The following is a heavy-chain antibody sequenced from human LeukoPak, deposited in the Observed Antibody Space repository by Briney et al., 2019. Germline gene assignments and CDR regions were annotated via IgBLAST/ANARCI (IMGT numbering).Heavy chain of an antibody. CDR3: ARDWPGISLHFDL. CDR1: GYTFTGYY. J-gene: IGHJ2*01. CDR2: INPNSGDT. Sequence: ASVKVSCKASGYTFTGYYMHWVRQAPGQGLEWMGWINPNSGDTNYAQKFQGRVAMTSDTSLSTAYMDLSRLTSDDTAVYYCARDWPGISLHFDLWGRGTLITVSS. V-gene: IGHV1-2*02. D-gene: IGHD2-15*01.